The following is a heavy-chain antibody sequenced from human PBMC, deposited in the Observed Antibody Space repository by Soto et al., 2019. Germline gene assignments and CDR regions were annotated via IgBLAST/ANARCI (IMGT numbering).Heavy chain of an antibody. V-gene: IGHV3-21*01. Sequence: EVLLVESGGGLVKPGGSLRLSCAASGFSFSSHSMNWVRQAPGKGLEWVSSIGDSSAYVYYADSVRGRFTISRDNAKDSLYLQMNGLRAEDTAVYYCARDQRYVRIGYSGYWGQGILVTVSS. CDR3: ARDQRYVRIGYSGY. CDR2: IGDSSAYV. J-gene: IGHJ4*02. CDR1: GFSFSSHS. D-gene: IGHD4-4*01.